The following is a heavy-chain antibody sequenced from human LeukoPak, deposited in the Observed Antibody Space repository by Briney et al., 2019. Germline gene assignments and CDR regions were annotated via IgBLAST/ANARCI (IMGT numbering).Heavy chain of an antibody. J-gene: IGHJ6*03. V-gene: IGHV1-46*01. Sequence: ASVKVSCKASGYTFTSYYMHWVRQAPGQGLEWMGIINPSGGSTSYAQKFQGRVTMTRDTSTSTVYMELSSLRSDDTAVYYCARVYSGYDYYYYYYMDVWGKGTTVTVSS. CDR3: ARVYSGYDYYYYYYMDV. D-gene: IGHD5-12*01. CDR2: INPSGGST. CDR1: GYTFTSYY.